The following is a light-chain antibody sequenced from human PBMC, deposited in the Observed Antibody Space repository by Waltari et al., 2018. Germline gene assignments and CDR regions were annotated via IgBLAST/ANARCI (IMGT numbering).Light chain of an antibody. CDR1: SSDVAGYNS. CDR2: DVS. Sequence: QSALTQPPSASGSPGQSVTTSCTGTSSDVAGYNSVSWYQQRPGTAPTLIIHDVSKRPSGVPDRFSGSKSGNTASLTVSGLQAEDEADYYCGSFAGSNTVFGGGTKLNVL. V-gene: IGLV2-8*01. CDR3: GSFAGSNTV. J-gene: IGLJ3*02.